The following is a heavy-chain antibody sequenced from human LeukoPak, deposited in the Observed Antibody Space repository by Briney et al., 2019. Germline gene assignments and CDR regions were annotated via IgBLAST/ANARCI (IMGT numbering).Heavy chain of an antibody. J-gene: IGHJ4*02. D-gene: IGHD6-19*01. CDR2: IYYTGKI. Sequence: SDTLSLTCAVPGGYINSHYWGWIRQPTGKELQWIGDIYYTGKINYNPSLKSPVTITLDTSKDHLSLNLTSVLAADTAIYYCVRRDTGWNYFDYWGQGILVTVSS. CDR1: GGYINSHY. V-gene: IGHV4-59*08. CDR3: VRRDTGWNYFDY.